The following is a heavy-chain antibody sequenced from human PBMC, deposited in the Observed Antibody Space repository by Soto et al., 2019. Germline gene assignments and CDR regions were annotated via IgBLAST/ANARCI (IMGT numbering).Heavy chain of an antibody. V-gene: IGHV4-59*01. J-gene: IGHJ6*02. CDR2: IYYSGST. Sequence: SETLSLTCTVSGGSISSYYWSWIRQPPGKGLEWIGYIYYSGSTNYNPSLKSRVTISVDTSKNQFSLKLSSVTAADTAVYYCAREEGIMTAGMDVWGHGTPVTVAS. CDR1: GGSISSYY. D-gene: IGHD2-21*02. CDR3: AREEGIMTAGMDV.